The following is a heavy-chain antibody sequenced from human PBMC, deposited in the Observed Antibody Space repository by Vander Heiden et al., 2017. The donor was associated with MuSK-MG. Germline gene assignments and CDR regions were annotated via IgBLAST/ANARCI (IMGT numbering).Heavy chain of an antibody. CDR2: INHSGST. Sequence: QVQLQQWGAGLLKPSETLSLTCAVYGGSFSGYYWSWIRQPPGKGLEWIGEINHSGSTNYNPSLKSRVTISVDTSKNQFSLKLSSVTAADTAVYYCARGGGYYYYYYMDVWGKGTTVTVS. CDR3: ARGGGYYYYYYMDV. CDR1: GGSFSGYY. J-gene: IGHJ6*03. V-gene: IGHV4-34*01. D-gene: IGHD3-16*01.